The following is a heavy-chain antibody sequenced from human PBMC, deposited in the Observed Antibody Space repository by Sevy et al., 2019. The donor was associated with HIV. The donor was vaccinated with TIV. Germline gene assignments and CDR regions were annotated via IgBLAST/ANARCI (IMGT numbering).Heavy chain of an antibody. CDR2: IRSKANSYAP. CDR3: TSGHLRYYFDY. D-gene: IGHD4-17*01. J-gene: IGHJ4*02. CDR1: GFTFSGSA. V-gene: IGHV3-73*01. Sequence: GGSLRLSCAASGFTFSGSAMHWVRQASGKGLEWVGRIRSKANSYAPAYTASVKGRFTISRDDSKNTAYLQMNSLKTEDTAVYYCTSGHLRYYFDYWGQGTLVTVSS.